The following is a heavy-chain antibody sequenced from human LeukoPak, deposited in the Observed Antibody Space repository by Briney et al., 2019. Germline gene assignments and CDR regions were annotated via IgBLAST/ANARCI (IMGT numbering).Heavy chain of an antibody. D-gene: IGHD4-17*01. CDR1: GYTFTSYY. CDR2: INPSGGST. Sequence: GASVKVSCKASGYTFTSYYMHWVRRAPGQGLEWMGIINPSGGSTSYAQKFQGRVTMTRDTSTSTVYMELSSLRSEDTAVYYCARDNYGDYVTQCFDYWGQGTLVTVSS. CDR3: ARDNYGDYVTQCFDY. J-gene: IGHJ4*02. V-gene: IGHV1-46*03.